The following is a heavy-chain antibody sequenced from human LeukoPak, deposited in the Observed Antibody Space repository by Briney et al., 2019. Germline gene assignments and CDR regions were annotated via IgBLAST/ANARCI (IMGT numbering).Heavy chain of an antibody. Sequence: GGSLRLSCAASGFTFSHHGLHWVRQAPGKGLEWLAIVWPDGNKKLYADSVKGRFIISKDNPKNTVYLQMNSLRVEDTALYYCVVVVVPAAVWHFDFWGSGTLVIVSS. V-gene: IGHV3-33*01. CDR2: VWPDGNKK. CDR1: GFTFSHHG. D-gene: IGHD2-15*01. J-gene: IGHJ2*01. CDR3: VVVVVPAAVWHFDF.